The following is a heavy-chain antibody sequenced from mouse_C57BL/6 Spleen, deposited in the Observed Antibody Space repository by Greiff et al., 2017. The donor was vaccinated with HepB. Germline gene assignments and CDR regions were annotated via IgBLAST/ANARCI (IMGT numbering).Heavy chain of an antibody. CDR3: TRDGPYYDYDPGYFDV. CDR2: ISSGGDYT. CDR1: GFTFSTYA. D-gene: IGHD2-4*01. J-gene: IGHJ1*03. Sequence: EVMLVESGEGLVKPGGSLKLSCAASGFTFSTYAMSWVRQTPEKRLEWVAYISSGGDYTYYADTVKGRFTISRDNARNTLYLQMSSLKSEDTAMYYCTRDGPYYDYDPGYFDVWGTGTTVTVSS. V-gene: IGHV5-9-1*02.